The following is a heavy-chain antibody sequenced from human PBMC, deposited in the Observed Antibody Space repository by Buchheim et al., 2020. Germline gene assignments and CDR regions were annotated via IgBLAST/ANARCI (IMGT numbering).Heavy chain of an antibody. V-gene: IGHV3-48*03. CDR1: GFTFSSYE. CDR2: ISSSGSTI. CDR3: ARVGPGGIAVAGTNYYYYYGMDV. D-gene: IGHD6-19*01. J-gene: IGHJ6*02. Sequence: EVQLVESGGGLVQPGGSLRLSCAASGFTFSSYEMNWVRQAPGKGLEWVSYISSSGSTIYYADSVKGRFTISRDNAKNSLYRQMNSLRAEDTAVYYCARVGPGGIAVAGTNYYYYYGMDVWGQGTT.